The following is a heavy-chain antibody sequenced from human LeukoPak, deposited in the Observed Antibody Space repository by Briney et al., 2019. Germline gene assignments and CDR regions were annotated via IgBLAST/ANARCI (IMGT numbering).Heavy chain of an antibody. V-gene: IGHV4-59*12. CDR2: IYHSGST. CDR3: ARMSPKRGWSIPGWFDP. D-gene: IGHD3-3*01. Sequence: SETLSLTCTVSGGSISSYYWSWIRQPPGKGLEWIGYIYHSGSTYYNPSLKSRVTISVDRSKNQFSLKLSSVTAADTAVYYGARMSPKRGWSIPGWFDPWGQGNLVTLSP. CDR1: GGSISSYY. J-gene: IGHJ5*02.